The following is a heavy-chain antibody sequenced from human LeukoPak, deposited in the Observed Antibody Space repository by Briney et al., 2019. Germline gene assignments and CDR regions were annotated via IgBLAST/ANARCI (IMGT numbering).Heavy chain of an antibody. CDR1: GGSFSGYY. D-gene: IGHD2-2*01. CDR3: ARRHKAYCSSTSCYRLAFDY. V-gene: IGHV4-34*01. J-gene: IGHJ4*02. Sequence: SETLSLTCAVYGGSFSGYYWSWIRQPPGKGLEWIGEINHSGSTNYNPSLKSRVTISVDTSKNQFSLKLSSVTAADTAVYYCARRHKAYCSSTSCYRLAFDYWGQGTLVTVSS. CDR2: INHSGST.